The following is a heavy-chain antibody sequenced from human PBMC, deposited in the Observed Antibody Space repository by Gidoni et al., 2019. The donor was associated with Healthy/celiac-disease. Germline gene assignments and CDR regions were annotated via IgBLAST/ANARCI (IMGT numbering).Heavy chain of an antibody. Sequence: QVQLVESGGGVVQPGRSLRLSCAAPGFPFSSYAMHWVRQAPGKGLEGVAVISYDGSNKYYADSVKGRFTISRDNSKNTLYLQMNSLRAEDTAVYYCARAGYYDSSGYYHWGQGTLVTVSS. CDR2: ISYDGSNK. CDR3: ARAGYYDSSGYYH. J-gene: IGHJ5*02. D-gene: IGHD3-22*01. V-gene: IGHV3-30-3*01. CDR1: GFPFSSYA.